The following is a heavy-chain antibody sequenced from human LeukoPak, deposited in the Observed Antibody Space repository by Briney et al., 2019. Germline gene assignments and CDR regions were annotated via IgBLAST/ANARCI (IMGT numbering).Heavy chain of an antibody. J-gene: IGHJ3*02. CDR1: GFTFSNAW. CDR3: TTPTISGDFSSRREGAFDI. CDR2: LKSETEGGAT. Sequence: KAGGSLRLSCAASGFTFSNAWMNWVRQAPGRGLEWVGRLKSETEGGATNYAAPVKGRFTISRDDSKDTLYLQMNSLKTEDTAVYYCTTPTISGDFSSRREGAFDIWGQGTMVTVSS. D-gene: IGHD2-21*01. V-gene: IGHV3-15*01.